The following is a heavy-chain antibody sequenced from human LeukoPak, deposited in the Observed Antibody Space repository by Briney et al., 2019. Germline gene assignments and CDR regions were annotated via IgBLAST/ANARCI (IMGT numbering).Heavy chain of an antibody. CDR2: IYYSGST. CDR1: GGSISSSSYY. V-gene: IGHV4-39*01. D-gene: IGHD6-19*01. J-gene: IGHJ5*02. Sequence: PSETLSLTCTVSGGSISSSSYYWGWIRQPPGKGLEWIGSIYYSGSTYYNPSLKSRVTISVDTSKNQFSLKLSSVTAADTAVYYCARGIAVAEIRDWFDPWGQGTLVTVSS. CDR3: ARGIAVAEIRDWFDP.